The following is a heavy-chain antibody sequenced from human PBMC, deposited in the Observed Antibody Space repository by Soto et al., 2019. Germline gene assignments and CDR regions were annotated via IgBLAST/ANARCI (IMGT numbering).Heavy chain of an antibody. V-gene: IGHV1-69*02. CDR2: IIPMLGVR. Sequence: QVQLVQSGAEVKKPGSSVKVSCKDSGGTFSTYSMFWVRQAPGQGLEGMGRIIPMLGVRNYAQRFQDRVTIIADKSTATVHMELSSLRSADTALYYCTIGSWSGEVFEIWGQGTMVTVSS. CDR1: GGTFSTYS. J-gene: IGHJ3*02. D-gene: IGHD2-21*01. CDR3: TIGSWSGEVFEI.